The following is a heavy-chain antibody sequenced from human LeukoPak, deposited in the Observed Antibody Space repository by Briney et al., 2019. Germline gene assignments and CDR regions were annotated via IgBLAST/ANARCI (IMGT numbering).Heavy chain of an antibody. CDR3: ARRDYYGDYGAFDI. CDR2: IYYSGST. V-gene: IGHV4-39*01. Sequence: SETLSPTCTVSGGSISSSSYYWGWIRQPPGKGLEWIGSIYYSGSTYYNPSLKSRVTISVDTSKDQFSLKLSSVTAADTAVYYCARRDYYGDYGAFDIWGQGTMVTVSS. J-gene: IGHJ3*02. D-gene: IGHD4-17*01. CDR1: GGSISSSSYY.